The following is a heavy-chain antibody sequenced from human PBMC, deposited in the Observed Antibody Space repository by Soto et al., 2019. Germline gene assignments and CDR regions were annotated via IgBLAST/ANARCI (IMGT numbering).Heavy chain of an antibody. CDR1: GGSFSDYY. D-gene: IGHD7-27*01. J-gene: IGHJ5*02. CDR2: IHHSEST. V-gene: IGHV4-34*01. CDR3: ATTGGGFDP. Sequence: SETLSLTCAVYGGSFSDYYWSWIRQPPGKGLEWIGEIHHSESTNYNPSLKSQVTISVDTSKSQFSLKMSSVTAADTAVYYCATTGGGFDPWGQGTLVTVSS.